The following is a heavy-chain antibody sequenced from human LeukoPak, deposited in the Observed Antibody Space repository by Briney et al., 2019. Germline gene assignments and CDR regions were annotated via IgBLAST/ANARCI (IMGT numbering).Heavy chain of an antibody. V-gene: IGHV3-49*03. CDR1: GFTFGDYA. CDR2: IRSKAYGGTT. D-gene: IGHD3-10*01. CDR3: TRAYGSGRNWFDP. Sequence: PGGFLRLSCTASGFTFGDYAMSWFRQAPGKGLEWVGFIRSKAYGGTTEYAASVKGRFTISRDDSKSIAYLQMDSLKTEDTAVYYCTRAYGSGRNWFDPWGQGTLVTVSS. J-gene: IGHJ5*02.